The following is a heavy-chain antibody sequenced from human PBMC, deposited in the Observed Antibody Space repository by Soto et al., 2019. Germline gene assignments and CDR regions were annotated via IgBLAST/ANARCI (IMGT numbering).Heavy chain of an antibody. D-gene: IGHD2-21*01. J-gene: IGHJ4*02. Sequence: QVQLVESGGGLVKPGGSLRLACAASGFSFGDSYMSWVRQAPGKGLEWLSYISGGSSYTNYADSVKGRFTISRDNAKRSLYLEMSSLGADDTAVYYCAKTIVAASGYYFDHWGQGNLVTVSS. V-gene: IGHV3-11*06. CDR1: GFSFGDSY. CDR2: ISGGSSYT. CDR3: AKTIVAASGYYFDH.